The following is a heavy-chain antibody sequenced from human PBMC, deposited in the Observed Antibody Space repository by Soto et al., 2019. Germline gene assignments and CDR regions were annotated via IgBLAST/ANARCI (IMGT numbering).Heavy chain of an antibody. CDR1: GCSISSSSYY. Sequence: XETLSLTCTVSGCSISSSSYYWGWIRQPPGKGLEWIGSIYYSGSTYYNPSLKSRVTISVDTSKNQFSLKLSSVTAADTAVYYCARGPSLSNYADYWGQGTLVTVSS. J-gene: IGHJ4*02. D-gene: IGHD4-4*01. CDR2: IYYSGST. CDR3: ARGPSLSNYADY. V-gene: IGHV4-39*01.